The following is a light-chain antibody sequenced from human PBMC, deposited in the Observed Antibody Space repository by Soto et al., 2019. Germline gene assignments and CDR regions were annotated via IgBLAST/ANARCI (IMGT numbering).Light chain of an antibody. CDR1: KLGDKY. J-gene: IGLJ2*01. Sequence: SYELTQPPSVSVSPGQTASITCSGDKLGDKYACWYQQKPGQSPVLVIYQDRKRPSGIPERFSGSNSGNTATLTISGTQAMDEGDYYCQAWDSTTSGVFGGGTKLTVL. V-gene: IGLV3-1*01. CDR2: QDR. CDR3: QAWDSTTSGV.